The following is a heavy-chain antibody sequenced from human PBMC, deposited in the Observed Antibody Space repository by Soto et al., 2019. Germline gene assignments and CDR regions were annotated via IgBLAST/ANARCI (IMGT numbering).Heavy chain of an antibody. CDR3: LKDAPNGSIDD. CDR2: VSPTGDTV. Sequence: VQVVASGGGLVQPGRSLRLSCAVSGFRFEQYVMHWVRQAPGKGLECVSTVSPTGDTVAYADSVEGRFTVSRDNAKXXXXXXXXXLKGXDXXXXYCLKDAPNGSIDDWGQGTLVTVSS. D-gene: IGHD3-10*01. V-gene: IGHV3-9*01. J-gene: IGHJ4*02. CDR1: GFRFEQYV.